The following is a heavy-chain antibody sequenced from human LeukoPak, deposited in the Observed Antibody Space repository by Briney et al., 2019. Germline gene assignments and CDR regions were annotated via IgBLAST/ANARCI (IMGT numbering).Heavy chain of an antibody. CDR3: ARRWKSSSWYAFDI. CDR2: IYLSDSDT. V-gene: IGHV5-51*01. D-gene: IGHD6-13*01. CDR1: GYSFTSYW. J-gene: IGHJ3*02. Sequence: GESLKISCKGSGYSFTSYWIGWVRQIPRKCLEWMGIIYLSDSDTGYSPSFQRQVTISADKSISAAYLQWSSLKASETAMYYCARRWKSSSWYAFDIWGQGTMVTVSS.